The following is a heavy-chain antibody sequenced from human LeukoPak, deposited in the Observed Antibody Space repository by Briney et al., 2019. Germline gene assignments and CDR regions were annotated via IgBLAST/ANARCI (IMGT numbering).Heavy chain of an antibody. CDR1: GYTFTGYY. CDR3: ARDSPYDCGDYWFDP. Sequence: ASVKVSCKASGYTFTGYYMHWVRQAPGQGLEWMGRINPNSGGTNYAQKFQGRVTMTRDTSISTAYMELSRLRFDDTAVYYCARDSPYDCGDYWFDPWGQGTLVTVSS. CDR2: INPNSGGT. J-gene: IGHJ5*02. V-gene: IGHV1-2*06. D-gene: IGHD4-17*01.